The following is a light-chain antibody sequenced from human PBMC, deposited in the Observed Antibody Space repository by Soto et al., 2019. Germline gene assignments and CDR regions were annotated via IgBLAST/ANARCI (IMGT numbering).Light chain of an antibody. J-gene: IGLJ1*01. CDR1: GSNIGSHT. CDR2: SDN. V-gene: IGLV1-44*01. Sequence: QCVLTQPPSAYGTPGQRVTISCSGSGSNIGSHTVSWYQQLPGTAPNLLIYSDNQRPSGVPDRFSGSKSGTSASLAISGLQSEDESDYYCAAWDDSLNGYVFGTGTKLTVL. CDR3: AAWDDSLNGYV.